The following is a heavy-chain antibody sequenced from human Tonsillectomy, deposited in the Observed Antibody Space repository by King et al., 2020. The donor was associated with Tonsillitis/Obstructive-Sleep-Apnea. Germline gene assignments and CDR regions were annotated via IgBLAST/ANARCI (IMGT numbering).Heavy chain of an antibody. CDR3: AKDHTDLIRFLDY. CDR1: GFTFSSYG. D-gene: IGHD3-3*01. Sequence: QLVQSGGGVVQPGRSLRLSCAASGFTFSSYGMHWVRQAPGKGLEWVAVISYDGSNKYYADSVKGRFTISRDNSKNTLYLQMNSLRAEDTAVYYCAKDHTDLIRFLDYWGQGTLVTVSS. J-gene: IGHJ4*02. CDR2: ISYDGSNK. V-gene: IGHV3-30*18.